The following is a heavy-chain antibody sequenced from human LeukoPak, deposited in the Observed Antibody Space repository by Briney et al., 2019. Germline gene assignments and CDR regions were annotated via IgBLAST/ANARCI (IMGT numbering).Heavy chain of an antibody. D-gene: IGHD7-27*01. Sequence: SVKVSCKASGYSFTSYDINWVRQATGQGPEWMGWMSPRSGNTGYAQKFQGRVAMTSDTSISTAYMELSRLTSDDTAVYYCARTPPNWGADYWGQGTLVTVSS. CDR2: MSPRSGNT. CDR3: ARTPPNWGADY. CDR1: GYSFTSYD. J-gene: IGHJ4*02. V-gene: IGHV1-8*01.